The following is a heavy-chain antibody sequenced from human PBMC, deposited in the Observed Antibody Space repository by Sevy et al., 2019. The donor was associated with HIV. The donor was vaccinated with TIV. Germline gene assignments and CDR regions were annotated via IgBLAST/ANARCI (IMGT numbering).Heavy chain of an antibody. CDR2: FDPEDGET. CDR3: ATTKDYYDSSGSPFDY. D-gene: IGHD3-22*01. J-gene: IGHJ4*02. CDR1: GYTLTGLS. Sequence: ASVKVSCKVSGYTLTGLSMHWVRQAPGKGLEWMGSFDPEDGETIYAQKFQGRVTMTEDTSTDTAYMELSILRSEDAAVYYCATTKDYYDSSGSPFDYWGQGTLVTVSS. V-gene: IGHV1-24*01.